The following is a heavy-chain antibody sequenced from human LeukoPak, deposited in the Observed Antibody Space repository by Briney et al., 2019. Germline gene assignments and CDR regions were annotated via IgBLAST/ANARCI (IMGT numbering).Heavy chain of an antibody. J-gene: IGHJ4*02. Sequence: GGSLRLSCAASGFTSRNYGMSWVRQAPGKGLEWVSTISGSADATYYADSVKGRFTISRDNSKNTLYLQMNSLRAEDTAVFYCAKDREDSGSLYACWGQGTLVTVSS. V-gene: IGHV3-23*01. CDR3: AKDREDSGSLYAC. D-gene: IGHD1-26*01. CDR1: GFTSRNYG. CDR2: ISGSADAT.